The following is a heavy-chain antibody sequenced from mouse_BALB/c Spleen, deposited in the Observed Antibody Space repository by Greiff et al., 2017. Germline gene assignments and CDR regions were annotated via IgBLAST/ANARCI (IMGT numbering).Heavy chain of an antibody. J-gene: IGHJ3*01. V-gene: IGHV2-6-7*01. CDR1: GFSLTSYG. CDR3: AREDGYSHFAY. Sequence: VQLQQSGPGLVQPSQSLSITCTVSGFSLTSYGVHWVRQPPGKGLEWLGMIWGDGSTDYNSALKSRLSISKDNSKSQVFLKMNSLQTDDTARYYCAREDGYSHFAYWGQGTLVTVSA. D-gene: IGHD2-3*01. CDR2: IWGDGST.